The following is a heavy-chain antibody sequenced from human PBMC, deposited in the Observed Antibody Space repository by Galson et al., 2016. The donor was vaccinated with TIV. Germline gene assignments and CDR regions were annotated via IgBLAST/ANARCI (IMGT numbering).Heavy chain of an antibody. J-gene: IGHJ4*02. CDR3: ASVAWFPGLSLDN. D-gene: IGHD2/OR15-2a*01. CDR1: GDSLSDLS. CDR2: FDPEQHKK. V-gene: IGHV1-24*01. Sequence: SVKVSCKVSGDSLSDLSMHWVRQAPGKGLEWMAGFDPEQHKKIYAQKLEGRVTLTDDTSTDTAFLELSSLSFEDAAVYCCASVAWFPGLSLDNWGQGTLVIVSS.